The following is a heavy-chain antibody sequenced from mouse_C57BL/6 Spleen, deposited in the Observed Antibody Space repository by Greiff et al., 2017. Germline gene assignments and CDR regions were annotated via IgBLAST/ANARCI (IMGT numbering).Heavy chain of an antibody. J-gene: IGHJ3*01. Sequence: EVHLVESGGGLVKPGGSLKLSCAASGFTFSDYGMHWVRQAPEKGLEWVAYISSGSSTIYYADTVKGRFTISRDNAKNTLFLQMTSLRSEDTAMYYYASPDYYGSLFAYWGQGTLVTVSA. CDR2: ISSGSSTI. D-gene: IGHD1-1*01. CDR3: ASPDYYGSLFAY. CDR1: GFTFSDYG. V-gene: IGHV5-17*01.